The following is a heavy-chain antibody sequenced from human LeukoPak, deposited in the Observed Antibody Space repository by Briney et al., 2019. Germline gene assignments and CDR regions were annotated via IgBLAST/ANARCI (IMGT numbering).Heavy chain of an antibody. CDR2: IYYGGST. CDR1: GGSISSKNYY. Sequence: SETLSLTCTVSGGSISSKNYYWGWIRQPPGKGLEWIGSIYYGGSTYYNPSLKSRVTISVDMSKNQFSLKLTSVTAADTAVYYCARQTPYYDVVYYDYWGQGTLVTVSS. J-gene: IGHJ4*02. D-gene: IGHD3-10*02. CDR3: ARQTPYYDVVYYDY. V-gene: IGHV4-39*01.